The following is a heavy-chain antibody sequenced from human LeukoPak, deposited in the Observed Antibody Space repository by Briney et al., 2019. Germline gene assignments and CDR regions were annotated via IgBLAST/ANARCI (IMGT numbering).Heavy chain of an antibody. Sequence: SETLSLTCTVSGGSISSGDYYWSWIRQPPGKGLEWIGEINHSGSTNYNPSLKSRVTISVDTSKKQFSLKLSSVTAADTAVYYCVTYYFDSSGPKKNYWGQGTLVTVSS. CDR3: VTYYFDSSGPKKNY. CDR1: GGSISSGDYY. J-gene: IGHJ4*02. D-gene: IGHD3-22*01. CDR2: INHSGST. V-gene: IGHV4-39*07.